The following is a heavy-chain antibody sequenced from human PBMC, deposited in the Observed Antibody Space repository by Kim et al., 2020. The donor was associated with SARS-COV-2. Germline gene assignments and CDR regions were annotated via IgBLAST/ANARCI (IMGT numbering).Heavy chain of an antibody. J-gene: IGHJ4*02. CDR3: ARVRGSGSMNWGY. D-gene: IGHD3-10*01. V-gene: IGHV3-74*01. CDR2: INTDGSTT. Sequence: GGSLRLSCVASGFIFSCYSMHWVRQAPGKGLAWVSYINTDGSTTGYADSVKGRFTISRDNAKNTMYLQMNSVRAEDTAVYYCARVRGSGSMNWGYWGQGTLVSVPS. CDR1: GFIFSCYS.